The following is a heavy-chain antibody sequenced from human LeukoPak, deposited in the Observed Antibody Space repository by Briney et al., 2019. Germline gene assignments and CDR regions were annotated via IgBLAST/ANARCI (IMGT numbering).Heavy chain of an antibody. V-gene: IGHV4-59*08. D-gene: IGHD2-2*02. Sequence: SETLSLNCTVSGGSINSDYWSWVRQPPGKGLEWIGYMYYSGSSTNYNPSLKSRVTISVDRSKNQFSLKLSSVTAADTAVYYCARRPRYCSSTSCYKTAFDYWGQGTLVTVSS. CDR3: ARRPRYCSSTSCYKTAFDY. CDR2: MYYSGSST. J-gene: IGHJ4*02. CDR1: GGSINSDY.